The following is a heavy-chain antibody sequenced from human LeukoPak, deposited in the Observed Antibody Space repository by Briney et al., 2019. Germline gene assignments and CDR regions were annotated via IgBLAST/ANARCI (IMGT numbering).Heavy chain of an antibody. V-gene: IGHV1-18*01. CDR2: ISAYNGNT. CDR3: ARASYYSGPYYFDY. D-gene: IGHD1-26*01. J-gene: IGHJ4*02. CDR1: GYTFTSYG. Sequence: GASVKVSCKASGYTFTSYGISWVRQAPGQGLEWMGWISAYNGNTNYAQKPQGRVTMTTDTSTSTACMELRSLRSDDTAVYYCARASYYSGPYYFDYWGQGTLVTVSS.